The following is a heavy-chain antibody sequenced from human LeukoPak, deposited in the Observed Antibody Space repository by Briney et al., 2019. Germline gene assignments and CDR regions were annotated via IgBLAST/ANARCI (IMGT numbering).Heavy chain of an antibody. D-gene: IGHD3-22*01. CDR2: IYHSGST. CDR3: ARDFGYYYDSSGSEYFQH. V-gene: IGHV4-4*02. Sequence: SETLSLTCAVSGGSISSSNWWCWVRQPPGKGLEWIGEIYHSGSTNYNPSLKSRVTISVDKSKNQFSLKLSSVTAADTAVYYCARDFGYYYDSSGSEYFQHWGQGTLVTVSS. CDR1: GGSISSSNW. J-gene: IGHJ1*01.